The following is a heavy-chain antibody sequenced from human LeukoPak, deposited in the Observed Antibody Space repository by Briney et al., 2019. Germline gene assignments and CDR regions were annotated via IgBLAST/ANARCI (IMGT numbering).Heavy chain of an antibody. CDR1: GGSISSSNYY. Sequence: PSETLSLTCTVSGGSISSSNYYWGWVRQPPGKGLEWIGTIYYSGSTTYNPSLKSRVTISADMPKNQFSLKVSSVTAADTAVYYCARPATSGTYYSAFDYWGQGTLVTVSS. J-gene: IGHJ4*02. CDR3: ARPATSGTYYSAFDY. CDR2: IYYSGST. V-gene: IGHV4-39*01. D-gene: IGHD3-22*01.